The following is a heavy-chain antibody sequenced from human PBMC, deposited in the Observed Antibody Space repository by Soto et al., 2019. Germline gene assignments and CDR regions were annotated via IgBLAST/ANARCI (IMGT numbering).Heavy chain of an antibody. CDR2: INSDGSST. CDR3: ARDSRGFDY. Sequence: EVQLVESGGGLIQPGGSLRLSCAASGFTFISHYKHWVRQAPGKGLVWVSRINSDGSSTLYADSVKGRFTISRDNAENTVYLQMNSLRVEDTAMYYCARDSRGFDYWGQGALVTVSS. J-gene: IGHJ4*02. V-gene: IGHV3-74*01. CDR1: GFTFISHY.